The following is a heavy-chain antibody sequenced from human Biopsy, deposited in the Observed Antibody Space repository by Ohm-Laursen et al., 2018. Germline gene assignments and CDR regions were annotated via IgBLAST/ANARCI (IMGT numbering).Heavy chain of an antibody. CDR1: GYFFSSYG. CDR3: VRGTGSQYFDY. CDR2: ISGYNGNT. V-gene: IGHV1-18*01. D-gene: IGHD1-26*01. Sequence: SVKVSCKASGYFFSSYGLNWVRQAPGQGLKWMGRISGYNGNTNYAQKFQGRVTMTIDSSASTAYLELRSLRSDDTAFYYCVRGTGSQYFDYWGQGTLVTVSS. J-gene: IGHJ4*02.